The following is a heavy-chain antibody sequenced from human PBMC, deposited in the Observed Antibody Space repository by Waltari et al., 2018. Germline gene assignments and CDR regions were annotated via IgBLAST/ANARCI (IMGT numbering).Heavy chain of an antibody. Sequence: VKLVESGGGVVQPGGSLRLSCAGAGFAVSPRSMTWIRQSPGKGLECVSVLYSNNNAYYLDSVEGRFTVSRDNSKNTLYLHMNNLRREDSAVYYCAKDRASSGAWDYVDHWGQGTLVTVSS. CDR2: LYSNNNA. J-gene: IGHJ4*02. CDR3: AKDRASSGAWDYVDH. D-gene: IGHD3-10*02. V-gene: IGHV3-66*01. CDR1: GFAVSPRS.